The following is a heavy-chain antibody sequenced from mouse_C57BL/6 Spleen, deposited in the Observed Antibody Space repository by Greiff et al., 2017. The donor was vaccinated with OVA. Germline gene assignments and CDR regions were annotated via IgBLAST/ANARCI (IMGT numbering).Heavy chain of an antibody. CDR2: ISYDGSN. V-gene: IGHV3-6*01. Sequence: EVKLQESGPGLVKPSQSLSLTCSVTGYSITSGYYWNWIRQFPGNKLEWMGYISYDGSNNYNPSLKNRISITRDTSKNQFFLKLNSVTTEDTATYYCARNDYDYDDGWFADWGQGTLVTVSA. CDR1: GYSITSGYY. CDR3: ARNDYDYDDGWFAD. D-gene: IGHD2-4*01. J-gene: IGHJ3*01.